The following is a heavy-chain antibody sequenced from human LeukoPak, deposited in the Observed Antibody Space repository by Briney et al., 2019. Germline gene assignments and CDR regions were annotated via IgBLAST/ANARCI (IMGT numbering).Heavy chain of an antibody. J-gene: IGHJ4*02. CDR3: ATLKKSEDFDY. CDR1: GFSFSIYW. Sequence: GGSLRLSCAASGFSFSIYWMSWIRQTPGKGLEYVANIESNGGDKYYADSVKGRFTISRDNSKNTLYLQMNSLRAEDTAVYYCATLKKSEDFDYWGQGTPVTVSS. V-gene: IGHV3-7*01. CDR2: IESNGGDK.